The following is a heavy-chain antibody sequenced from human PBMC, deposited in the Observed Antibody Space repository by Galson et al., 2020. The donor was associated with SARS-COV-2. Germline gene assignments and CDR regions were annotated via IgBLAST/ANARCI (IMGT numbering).Heavy chain of an antibody. D-gene: IGHD2-15*01. Sequence: GGSLRLSCAASGFTFSSYAMHWVRQAPGKGLEWVAVISYDGSNKYYADSVKGRFTISRYNSKNTLYLQMNSLRAEDTAVYYCARDRDCSGGSCNYYYYYGMDVWGQGTTVTVSS. CDR1: GFTFSSYA. CDR2: ISYDGSNK. V-gene: IGHV3-30*04. CDR3: ARDRDCSGGSCNYYYYYGMDV. J-gene: IGHJ6*02.